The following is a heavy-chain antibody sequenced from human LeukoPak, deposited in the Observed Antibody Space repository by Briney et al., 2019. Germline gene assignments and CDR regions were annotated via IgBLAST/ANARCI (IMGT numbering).Heavy chain of an antibody. Sequence: TSETLALTCTVSGGSISSYYWSWIRQPPGKGLEWIGYIYYSGSTNYNPSLKSRVTISVDTSKNQFSLKLSSVTAADTAVYYCARGQVVVVAATRYNWFDTSGPGDLVTVSS. CDR2: IYYSGST. D-gene: IGHD2-15*01. CDR3: ARGQVVVVAATRYNWFDT. J-gene: IGHJ5*02. V-gene: IGHV4-59*12. CDR1: GGSISSYY.